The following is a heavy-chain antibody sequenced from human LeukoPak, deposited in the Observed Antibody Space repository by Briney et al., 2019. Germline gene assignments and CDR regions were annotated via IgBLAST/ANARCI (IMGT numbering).Heavy chain of an antibody. CDR1: GFTFSSYG. V-gene: IGHV3-33*03. CDR2: IWYDGSNK. D-gene: IGHD3-22*01. CDR3: AGNFYDVGSGYPTFDY. Sequence: HPGGSLRLSCAASGFTFSSYGMHWVRQAPGKRLEWVAVIWYDGSNKYYADSVRGRFTISRDNSENSLFLQMNSLRPDDTAVYYCAGNFYDVGSGYPTFDYWGQGALVTVSS. J-gene: IGHJ4*02.